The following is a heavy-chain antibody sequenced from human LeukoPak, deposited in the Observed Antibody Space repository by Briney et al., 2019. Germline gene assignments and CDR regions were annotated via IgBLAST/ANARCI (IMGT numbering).Heavy chain of an antibody. CDR2: INPKSGGT. V-gene: IGHV1-2*02. D-gene: IGHD3-10*01. Sequence: VSVKVSCKASGYTFNSYGISWVRQAPGQGLEWMGWINPKSGGTNYAQKFQGRVTMTRDTSISTAYMDMSSLRSDDTAVYYCARNLWFGESSDAFDMWGQGTMVTVSS. J-gene: IGHJ3*02. CDR1: GYTFNSYG. CDR3: ARNLWFGESSDAFDM.